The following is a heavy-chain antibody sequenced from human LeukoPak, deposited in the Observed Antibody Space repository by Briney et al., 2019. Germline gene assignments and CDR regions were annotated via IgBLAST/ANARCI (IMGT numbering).Heavy chain of an antibody. D-gene: IGHD2-21*02. CDR3: ATGGDCITD. J-gene: IGHJ4*02. CDR2: INPNSGDT. Sequence: ASVKVSCKASGYTFIGYYMHWVRQAPGQGLEWMGWINPNSGDTNYAQKFQDRVTMTRDTSISTAYMELSRLRSDDTAVYYCATGGDCITDRGQGTLVTVSS. CDR1: GYTFIGYY. V-gene: IGHV1-2*02.